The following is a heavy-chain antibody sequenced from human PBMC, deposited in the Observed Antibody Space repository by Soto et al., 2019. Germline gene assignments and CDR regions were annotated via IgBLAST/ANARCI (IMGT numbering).Heavy chain of an antibody. J-gene: IGHJ4*02. CDR3: AKDSNKYSSSLRGRYFDY. V-gene: IGHV3-23*01. CDR2: ISGGGSNT. CDR1: GFPFSSYV. Sequence: PGGSLRLSCAASGFPFSSYVMSWVRQAPGKGLEWVSGISGGGSNTFYADSVKGRFTISRDNPKNTLLLQMNSLGAEDTAVYYCAKDSNKYSSSLRGRYFDYWGQGIGVTVSS. D-gene: IGHD4-4*01.